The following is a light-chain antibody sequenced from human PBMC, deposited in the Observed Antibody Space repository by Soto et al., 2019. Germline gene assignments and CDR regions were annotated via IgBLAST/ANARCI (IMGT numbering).Light chain of an antibody. J-gene: IGLJ1*01. V-gene: IGLV2-14*01. CDR3: NSYAGIDNQGVYV. CDR2: EVS. CDR1: SSDVGSHNH. Sequence: QSVLTQPASVSGSPGQSIAISCTGTSSDVGSHNHVSWYQQYPGKAPKLIIYEVSNRPSGVSARFSGSKFGSTASLTISGLQAEDEAEYYCNSYAGIDNQGVYVFGTGTKVTVL.